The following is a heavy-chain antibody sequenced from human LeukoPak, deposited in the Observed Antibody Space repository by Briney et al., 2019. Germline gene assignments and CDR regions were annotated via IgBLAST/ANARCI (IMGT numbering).Heavy chain of an antibody. D-gene: IGHD5-24*01. CDR1: GGTFSSYA. CDR3: ARASRDGFNYILDY. V-gene: IGHV1-69*04. CDR2: IIPILGIA. Sequence: GASVKVSCKASGGTFSSYAISWVRQAPGQGLEWMGRIIPILGIANYAQKFQGRVTITADKSTSTAYMELSSLRSEDTAVYYCARASRDGFNYILDYWGQGTLVTVSS. J-gene: IGHJ4*02.